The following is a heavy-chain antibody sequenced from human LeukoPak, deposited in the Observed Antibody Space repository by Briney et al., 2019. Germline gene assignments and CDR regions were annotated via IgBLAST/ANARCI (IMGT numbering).Heavy chain of an antibody. Sequence: GESLRLSCAASGFTFDDYAMHWVRQAPEKGLEWVSGISWNSGSIGYADSVEGRFTISRDNAKNSLYLQMNSLRAEDTALYYCAKIRPYDILTGYFDYWGQGTLVTVSS. D-gene: IGHD3-9*01. V-gene: IGHV3-9*01. CDR2: ISWNSGSI. J-gene: IGHJ4*02. CDR1: GFTFDDYA. CDR3: AKIRPYDILTGYFDY.